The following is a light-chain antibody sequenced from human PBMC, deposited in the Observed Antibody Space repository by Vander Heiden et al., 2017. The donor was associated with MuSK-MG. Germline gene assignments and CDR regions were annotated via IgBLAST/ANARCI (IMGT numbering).Light chain of an antibody. Sequence: DLQLTQSPSTLSASIGDKVTISCRASQNVDIWLAWHQHKPGKAPKALVYRASTSETWVPARFSDSGSGTDFTLTISNLQPEDVGTYYCQHYNSYPWTFGPGTKV. CDR2: RAS. CDR3: QHYNSYPWT. J-gene: IGKJ1*01. CDR1: QNVDIW. V-gene: IGKV1-5*03.